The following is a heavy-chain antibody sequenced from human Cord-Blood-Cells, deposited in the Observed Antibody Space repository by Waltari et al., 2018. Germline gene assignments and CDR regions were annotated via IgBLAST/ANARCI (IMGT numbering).Heavy chain of an antibody. CDR2: IMPIFGTA. D-gene: IGHD2-2*01. CDR3: SRSGDCRSTSCYAVEDY. Sequence: QVQRVQSAAQVTKPGSSVKVSCKASGGTFCSYAISWVRQAPGQGLEWMGGIMPIFGTANYAQKLQGRVTITADESTAAAYMEIGGLGSADTAVDYCSRSGDCRSTSCYAVEDYWRQGTMVSVSP. V-gene: IGHV1-69*12. CDR1: GGTFCSYA. J-gene: IGHJ4*02.